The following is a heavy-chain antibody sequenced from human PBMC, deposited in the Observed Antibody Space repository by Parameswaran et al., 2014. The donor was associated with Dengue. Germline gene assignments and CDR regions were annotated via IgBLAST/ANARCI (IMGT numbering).Heavy chain of an antibody. V-gene: IGHV3-74*01. D-gene: IGHD6-13*01. CDR2: INGGGSTT. J-gene: IGHJ4*02. CDR3: ATGPYPGYTSSWFDY. Sequence: VRQMPGKGLVWVSLINGGGSTTTYADSVKGRFTISRDNARNTLYLQMNSLRAEDTALYFCATGPYPGYTSSWFDYWGQGTLVTVSS.